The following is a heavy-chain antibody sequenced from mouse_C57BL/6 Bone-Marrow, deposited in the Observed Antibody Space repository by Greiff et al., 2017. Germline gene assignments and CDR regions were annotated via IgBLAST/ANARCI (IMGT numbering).Heavy chain of an antibody. CDR2: ISSGGSYT. D-gene: IGHD3-1*01. CDR3: ARHTGGFPWFAY. J-gene: IGHJ3*01. Sequence: VQLKESGGDLVKPGGSLKLSCAASGFTFSSYGMSWVRQTPDKRLEWVATISSGGSYTYYPDSVKGRFTITRDNAKNTLYLQMSSLKSEDTAMYDCARHTGGFPWFAYWGQGTLVTVAA. V-gene: IGHV5-6*01. CDR1: GFTFSSYG.